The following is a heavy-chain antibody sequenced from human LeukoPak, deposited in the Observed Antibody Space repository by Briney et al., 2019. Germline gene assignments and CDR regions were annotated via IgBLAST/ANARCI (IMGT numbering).Heavy chain of an antibody. CDR1: GGSISSGSYY. CDR3: ARARVEMATINPDAFDI. D-gene: IGHD5-24*01. V-gene: IGHV4-61*01. CDR2: IYYSGST. Sequence: PSQTLSLTCTVSGGSISSGSYYWSWIRQPPGKGLEWIGYIYYSGSTNYNPSLKSRVTISVDTSKNQFSLKLSSVTAADTAVYYCARARVEMATINPDAFDIWGQGTMVTVSS. J-gene: IGHJ3*02.